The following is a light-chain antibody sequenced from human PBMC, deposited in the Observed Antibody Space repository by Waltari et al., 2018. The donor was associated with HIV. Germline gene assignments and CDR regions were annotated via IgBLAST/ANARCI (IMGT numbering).Light chain of an antibody. CDR1: HNVGTW. CDR2: KTS. CDR3: QQYSSFPIT. J-gene: IGKJ2*01. V-gene: IGKV1-5*03. Sequence: DIQMTQSPSTLSASIGDRVSITCRASHNVGTWLAWYQQRPGKAPRLLISKTSTLESGVPTNFSGSGSRTYCTLTISALRPDDFARYFFQQYSSFPITFGQGTKL.